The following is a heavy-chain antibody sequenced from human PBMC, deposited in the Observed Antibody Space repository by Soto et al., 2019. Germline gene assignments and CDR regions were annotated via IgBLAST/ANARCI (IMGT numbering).Heavy chain of an antibody. J-gene: IGHJ4*02. CDR3: ATPFGVVRYFDY. D-gene: IGHD3-3*01. CDR1: GYTLTELS. V-gene: IGHV1-24*01. CDR2: FDPEDGET. Sequence: ASVKVSCKVSGYTLTELSMHWLRQAPGKGLEWMGGFDPEDGETIYAQKFQGRVTMTEDTSTDTAYMELSSLRSEDTAVYYCATPFGVVRYFDYWGQGTLVTVSS.